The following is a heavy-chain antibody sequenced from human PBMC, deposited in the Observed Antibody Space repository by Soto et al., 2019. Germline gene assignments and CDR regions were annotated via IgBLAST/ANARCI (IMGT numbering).Heavy chain of an antibody. Sequence: ASVKVSCKASGYTFTSYYMHWVRQAPGQGLEWMGIINPSGGSTSYAQKFQGRVTMTRDTSTSTVYMELSSLRSEDTAVYYCARDLGDYSKYEPPVHWGQGTLVTVSS. CDR3: ARDLGDYSKYEPPVH. CDR1: GYTFTSYY. CDR2: INPSGGST. J-gene: IGHJ4*02. D-gene: IGHD4-4*01. V-gene: IGHV1-46*01.